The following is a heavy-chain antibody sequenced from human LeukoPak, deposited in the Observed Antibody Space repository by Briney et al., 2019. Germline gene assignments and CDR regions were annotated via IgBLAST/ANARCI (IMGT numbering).Heavy chain of an antibody. CDR1: GYSFTSYW. CDR3: ARHESSGWYNHYYYYMDV. Sequence: GESLKISCKGSGYSFTSYWIGWVRQMPGKGQEWMGIIYPGDSDTRYSPSFQGQVTISADKSISTAYLQWSSLKASDTAMYYCARHESSGWYNHYYYYMDVWGKGTTVTISS. CDR2: IYPGDSDT. J-gene: IGHJ6*03. D-gene: IGHD6-19*01. V-gene: IGHV5-51*01.